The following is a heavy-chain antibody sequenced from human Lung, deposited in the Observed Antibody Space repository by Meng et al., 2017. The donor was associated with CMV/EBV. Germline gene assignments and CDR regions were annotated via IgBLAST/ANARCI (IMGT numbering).Heavy chain of an antibody. CDR3: ATWNYNWSKY. CDR1: GYTFNDYY. CDR2: INSNTGDT. D-gene: IGHD1-1*01. V-gene: IGHV1-2*02. Sequence: QVQLVQCGAEVQNPPASVKVSCKASGYTFNDYYVHWGRQAPGEGLVWVGWINSNTGDTNYAQKFQGRVTVTMDTSINTVYLELTSLRADDTAIYYCATWNYNWSKYWGQGTLVTVSS. J-gene: IGHJ4*02.